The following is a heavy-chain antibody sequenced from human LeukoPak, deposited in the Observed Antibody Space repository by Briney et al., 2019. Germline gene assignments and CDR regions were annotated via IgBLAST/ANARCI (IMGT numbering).Heavy chain of an antibody. V-gene: IGHV4-59*08. Sequence: SETLSLTCTVSGGSISSYYWSWIRQPPGKGLEWIGYIYYSGSTNYNPSLKSRVTISVDTSKNQFSLKLTSVTAADTAVYYCARRAVNYYFDYWGQGTLVTVSS. D-gene: IGHD4-23*01. CDR2: IYYSGST. CDR1: GGSISSYY. J-gene: IGHJ4*02. CDR3: ARRAVNYYFDY.